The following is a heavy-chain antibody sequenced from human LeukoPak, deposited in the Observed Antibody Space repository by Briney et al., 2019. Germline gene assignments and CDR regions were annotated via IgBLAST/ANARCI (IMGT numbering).Heavy chain of an antibody. J-gene: IGHJ4*02. CDR2: ISAYNGNT. CDR3: ARSLSRYFDWLAPIDY. D-gene: IGHD3-9*01. CDR1: GYTFTSYG. V-gene: IGHV1-18*01. Sequence: GASVKVSCKASGYTFTSYGISWGRQAPGQGLEWMGWISAYNGNTNYAQKLQGRVTMTTDTSTSTAYMELRSLRSEDTAVYYCARSLSRYFDWLAPIDYWGQGTLVTVSS.